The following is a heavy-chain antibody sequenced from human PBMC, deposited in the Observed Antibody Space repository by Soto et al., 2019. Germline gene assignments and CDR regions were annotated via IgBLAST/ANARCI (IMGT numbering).Heavy chain of an antibody. V-gene: IGHV3-33*01. CDR2: IWYDGSNK. CDR3: ASEYCSGGRCYYYGMDV. J-gene: IGHJ6*02. Sequence: QVQLVESGGGVVQPGRSLRLSCAASGFTFSTYGMHWVRQAPDKGLEWVAVIWYDGSNKYYADSVKGRFTISRDNSKNRLYLQMNSLRAEYTAVYYCASEYCSGGRCYYYGMDVWGQGTTVTVSS. D-gene: IGHD2-15*01. CDR1: GFTFSTYG.